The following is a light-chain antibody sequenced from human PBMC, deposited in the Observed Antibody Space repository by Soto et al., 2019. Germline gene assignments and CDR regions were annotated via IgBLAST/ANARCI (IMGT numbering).Light chain of an antibody. V-gene: IGKV1-8*01. Sequence: AIRMTQSPSSLSASTGDRVTITCRASQGISSYLAWYQQKPGKAPKLLIYAASTLQSWVPSRFSGSGSGTDFTLTISCLQSEDFATYYCQQYYSYPGFTFGPGTKVDI. CDR3: QQYYSYPGFT. J-gene: IGKJ3*01. CDR2: AAS. CDR1: QGISSY.